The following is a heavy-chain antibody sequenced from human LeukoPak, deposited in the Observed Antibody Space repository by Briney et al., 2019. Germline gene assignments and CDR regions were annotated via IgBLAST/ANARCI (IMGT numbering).Heavy chain of an antibody. CDR1: KFTFDDCP. J-gene: IGHJ4*02. V-gene: IGHV3-43*01. D-gene: IGHD3-22*01. Sequence: PGGSLRLSCSVSKFTFDDCPIHWVRQGSGKGLVWVSLSRWRNGSTYYTDSVKGRFTVSRDNSKNTLHLQMNSLRAEDTAVYYCARDFSSYHDSSTSYGDSWFDYWGPGTLVTVSS. CDR3: ARDFSSYHDSSTSYGDSWFDY. CDR2: SRWRNGST.